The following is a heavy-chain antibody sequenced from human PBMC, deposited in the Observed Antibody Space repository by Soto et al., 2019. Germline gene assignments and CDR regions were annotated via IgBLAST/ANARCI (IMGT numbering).Heavy chain of an antibody. CDR2: IYWDDDK. V-gene: IGHV2-5*02. CDR1: GFSLSTSGVG. D-gene: IGHD6-19*01. J-gene: IGHJ4*02. Sequence: QITLKESGPTLVKPTQTLTLTCTFSGFSLSTSGVGVGWIRQPPGKAPEWLALIYWDDDKRYSPSLKSRLTITKDTSKHQVVLTMTNMDPVDTATYYCAHRRLGSGWSDYWGQGTLVTVSS. CDR3: AHRRLGSGWSDY.